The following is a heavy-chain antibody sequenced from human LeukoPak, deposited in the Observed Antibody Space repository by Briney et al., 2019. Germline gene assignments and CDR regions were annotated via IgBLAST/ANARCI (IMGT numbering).Heavy chain of an antibody. V-gene: IGHV3-33*01. CDR2: IWYDGSNK. CDR1: GFTFNNYG. J-gene: IGHJ4*02. Sequence: GGSPRLSCAASGFTFNNYGMHWVRQAPGKGLEWVAVIWYDGSNKYYADSVKGRFTISRDNSKNTLYLQMNSLRVEDTAVYCCARDQGNKYNWNYSFDYWGQGTLVTVSS. CDR3: ARDQGNKYNWNYSFDY. D-gene: IGHD1-7*01.